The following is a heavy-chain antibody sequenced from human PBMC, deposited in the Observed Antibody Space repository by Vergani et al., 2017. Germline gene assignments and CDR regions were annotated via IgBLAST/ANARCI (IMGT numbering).Heavy chain of an antibody. CDR3: AKARVTCSSTSCFYHYAMDV. V-gene: IGHV3-30*02. CDR1: AFTFSSYG. D-gene: IGHD2-2*01. J-gene: IGHJ6*02. CDR2: IRHDGTNQ. Sequence: QVHLVESGGGVVQPGGSLRLSCAASAFTFSSYGLHWARQVPGKGLGWVAFIRHDGTNQYYADSVKGRFTISRDNSRNTLDLQMNSLEPEDTAVYYCAKARVTCSSTSCFYHYAMDVWGQGTTGTVSS.